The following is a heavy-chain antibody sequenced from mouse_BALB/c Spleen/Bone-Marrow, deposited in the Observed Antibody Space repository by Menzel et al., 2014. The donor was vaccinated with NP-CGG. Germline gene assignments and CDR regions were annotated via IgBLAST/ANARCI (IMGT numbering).Heavy chain of an antibody. CDR1: GYTFSNYW. CDR2: IYPGNSDT. Sequence: VQLQQSGTVLARPGAAVKMSCKASGYTFSNYWMHWVKQRPGQDLEWIGTIYPGNSDTTYNQKFKGKAKLTAVTSTSTAYMELSSLTNEDSAVYYCTTLARSDFDYWGQGTTLAVSS. V-gene: IGHV1-5*01. D-gene: IGHD3-1*01. CDR3: TTLARSDFDY. J-gene: IGHJ2*01.